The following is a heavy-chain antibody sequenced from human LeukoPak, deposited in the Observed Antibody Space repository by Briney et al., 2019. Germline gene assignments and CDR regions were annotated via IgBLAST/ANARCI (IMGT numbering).Heavy chain of an antibody. CDR2: ISWNSGSI. CDR3: AKDILDSGAFDY. CDR1: GFTFDDYA. V-gene: IGHV3-9*01. D-gene: IGHD2-15*01. J-gene: IGHJ4*02. Sequence: GGSLRLSCAASGFTFDDYAMHWARQAPGKGLEWVSGISWNSGSIGYADSVKGRFTISRDNAKNSLYLQMNSLRAEDTALYYCAKDILDSGAFDYWGQGTLVTVSS.